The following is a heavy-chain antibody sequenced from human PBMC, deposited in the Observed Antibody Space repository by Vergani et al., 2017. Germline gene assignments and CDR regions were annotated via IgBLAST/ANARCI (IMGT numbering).Heavy chain of an antibody. CDR2: IYPGDSDT. CDR1: GYSFTSYW. J-gene: IGHJ4*02. D-gene: IGHD4-17*01. V-gene: IGHV5-51*01. Sequence: EVQLVQSGAEVKKPGESLKISCKGSGYSFTSYWIGWVRQMPGKGLEWMGIIYPGDSDTRYSPSFQGQVTISADKSISTAYLQWSSLKASDTAMYYCERRGDYGDLESSPPDYWGQGTLVTVSS. CDR3: ERRGDYGDLESSPPDY.